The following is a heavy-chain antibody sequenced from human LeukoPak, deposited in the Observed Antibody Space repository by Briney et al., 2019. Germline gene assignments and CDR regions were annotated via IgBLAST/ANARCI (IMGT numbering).Heavy chain of an antibody. Sequence: KPSQTLSLTCAVSGGSISSGGYSWSWIRQPPGKGLEWIGEINHSGSTNYNPSLKSRVTISVDTSKNQFSLKLSSVTAADTAVYYCARSPRDKRYRNWFDPWGQGTLVTVSS. J-gene: IGHJ5*02. CDR3: ARSPRDKRYRNWFDP. CDR1: GGSISSGGYS. V-gene: IGHV4-30-2*01. CDR2: INHSGST. D-gene: IGHD2-2*02.